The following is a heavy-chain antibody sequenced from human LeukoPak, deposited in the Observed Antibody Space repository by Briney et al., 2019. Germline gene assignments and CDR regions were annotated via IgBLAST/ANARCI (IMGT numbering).Heavy chain of an antibody. D-gene: IGHD3-22*01. CDR2: INHSGST. J-gene: IGHJ4*02. V-gene: IGHV4-34*01. Sequence: SETLSLTCAVYGGSFSGYYWSWIRQPPGKGLEWIGEINHSGSTNYNPSLKSRVTMSVDTSKNQFSLKLSSVTAADTAVYYCARALYNYYDGSGYGYWGQGTLVTVSS. CDR3: ARALYNYYDGSGYGY. CDR1: GGSFSGYY.